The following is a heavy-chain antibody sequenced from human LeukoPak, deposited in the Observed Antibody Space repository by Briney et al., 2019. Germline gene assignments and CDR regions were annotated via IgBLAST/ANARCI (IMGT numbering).Heavy chain of an antibody. CDR2: IRSKAYGGTT. CDR1: GFTFGDYA. V-gene: IGHV3-49*04. CDR3: TREDYYYASGH. D-gene: IGHD3-10*01. Sequence: GGSLRLSCTTSGFTFGDYAMSWVRQAPGKGLEWVGFIRSKAYGGTTEYAASVTGRFTISRDDSTSIAYLQMNSLRAEDTAVYYCTREDYYYASGHWAQGTLVTVSS. J-gene: IGHJ4*02.